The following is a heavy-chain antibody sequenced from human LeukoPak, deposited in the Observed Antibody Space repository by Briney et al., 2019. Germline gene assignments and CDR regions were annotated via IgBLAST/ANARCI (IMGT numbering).Heavy chain of an antibody. J-gene: IGHJ6*04. CDR2: IYYSGST. CDR1: GGSISSGDYY. V-gene: IGHV4-30-4*01. CDR3: ARVFGVDYYYYGMDV. D-gene: IGHD2-21*01. Sequence: MPSETLSLTCTVSGGSISSGDYYWSWIRQPPGKGLEWIGYIYYSGSTYYNPSLKSRVTISVDTSKNRFSLKLSSVTAADTAVYYCARVFGVDYYYYGMDVWGKGTTVTVSS.